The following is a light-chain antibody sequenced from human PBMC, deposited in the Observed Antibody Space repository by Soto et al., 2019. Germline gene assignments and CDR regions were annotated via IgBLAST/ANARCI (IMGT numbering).Light chain of an antibody. V-gene: IGKV3-20*01. J-gene: IGKJ3*01. CDR1: QSVSNNY. CDR3: QQYDRSPFT. CDR2: GVS. Sequence: EIVLTQSPGTLSLSPGERATLSCRASQSVSNNYLAWFQQKPGQAPRVLIYGVSSRATGIPDRFSGSGSGKSFTLTISRLEPEDFAVYYCQQYDRSPFTFGPGTKVDIK.